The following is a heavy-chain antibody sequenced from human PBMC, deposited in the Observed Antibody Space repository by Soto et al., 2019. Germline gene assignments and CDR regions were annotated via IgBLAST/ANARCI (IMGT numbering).Heavy chain of an antibody. CDR1: GGTFSGYA. J-gene: IGHJ3*02. V-gene: IGHV1-69*06. CDR2: IIPIFGTA. CDR3: ASATMNGAFDI. D-gene: IGHD3-22*01. Sequence: GASVKVSCKASGGTFSGYAISWVRQAPGQGLEWMGGIIPIFGTANYAQKFQGRVTITADKSTSTAYMELSSLRSEDTAVYYCASATMNGAFDIWGQGTMVTVSS.